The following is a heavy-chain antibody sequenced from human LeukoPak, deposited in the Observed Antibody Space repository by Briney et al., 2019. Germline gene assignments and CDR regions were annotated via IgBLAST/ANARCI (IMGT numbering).Heavy chain of an antibody. D-gene: IGHD6-13*01. CDR1: GFTFSRYA. J-gene: IGHJ4*02. CDR3: ARGAGSFSFDY. CDR2: ISSSGRTL. V-gene: IGHV3-48*03. Sequence: GGSLRLSCAASGFTFSRYAMNWVRQAPGKGLEWVSYISSSGRTLYYADSVKGRFTISRDNAKNSLYLQMNSLRAEDTAVYYCARGAGSFSFDYWGQGTLVTVSS.